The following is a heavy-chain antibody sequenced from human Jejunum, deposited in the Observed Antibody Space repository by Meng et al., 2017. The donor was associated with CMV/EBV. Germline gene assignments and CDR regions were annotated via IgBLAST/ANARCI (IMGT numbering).Heavy chain of an antibody. V-gene: IGHV3-23*01. CDR2: ITGSGGAT. J-gene: IGHJ6*03. Sequence: FIVSNFAMNWCRQAPGKGLEWVAAITGSGGATHHADSVRGRFTGSRDKSKNTRYRQMNNLRAEDTAVYYCAKQLRGEDHDEDGGEGGGKG. CDR1: FIVSNFA. CDR3: AKQLRGEDHDEDGGEG. D-gene: IGHD5-24*01.